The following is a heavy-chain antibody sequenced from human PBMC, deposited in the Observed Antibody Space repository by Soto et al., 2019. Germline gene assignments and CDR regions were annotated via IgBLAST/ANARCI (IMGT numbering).Heavy chain of an antibody. CDR1: GYTFSNYG. V-gene: IGHV1-18*01. CDR3: ARVVPGAEDWFGP. CDR2: ISLYSDGT. J-gene: IGHJ5*02. Sequence: GSSVKVSCTSSGYTFSNYGITWVRHSPGQPLEWLGWISLYSDGTNYAQKLQGRVSMTTDTSTTTAYMELRSLRSDDTAVYYCARVVPGAEDWFGPWGQGTLVPVSS.